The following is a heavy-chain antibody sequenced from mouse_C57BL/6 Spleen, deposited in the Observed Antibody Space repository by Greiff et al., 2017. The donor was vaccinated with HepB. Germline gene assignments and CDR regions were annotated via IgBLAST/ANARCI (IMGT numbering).Heavy chain of an antibody. J-gene: IGHJ2*01. CDR2: INPNNGGT. D-gene: IGHD2-4*01. V-gene: IGHV1-26*01. Sequence: VQLQQSGPELVKPGASVKISCKASGYTFTDYYMNWVKQSHGKSLEWIGDINPNNGGTSYNQKFKGKATLTVDKSSSTAYMELRSLTSEDSAVYYCARYGDYDQYYFDYWGQGTTLTVSS. CDR3: ARYGDYDQYYFDY. CDR1: GYTFTDYY.